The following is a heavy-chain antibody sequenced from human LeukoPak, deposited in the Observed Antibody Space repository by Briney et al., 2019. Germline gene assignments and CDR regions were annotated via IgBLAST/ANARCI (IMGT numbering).Heavy chain of an antibody. J-gene: IGHJ4*02. V-gene: IGHV1-46*01. Sequence: ASVKVSWKASGYTFTSYYMHWVRQAPGQGLEWMGIINPSGGSTSYAQKFQGRVTMTRDTSTSTVYMELSSLRSEDTAVYYCARGLSFAAGYDFWSGYYRNYWGQGTLVTVSS. CDR2: INPSGGST. CDR1: GYTFTSYY. D-gene: IGHD3-3*01. CDR3: ARGLSFAAGYDFWSGYYRNY.